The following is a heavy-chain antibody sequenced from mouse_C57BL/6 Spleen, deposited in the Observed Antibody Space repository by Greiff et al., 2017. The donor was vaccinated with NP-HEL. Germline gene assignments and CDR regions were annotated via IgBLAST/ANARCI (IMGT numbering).Heavy chain of an antibody. Sequence: VQLQQSGPELVKPGASVKISCKASGYSFTDYNMNWVKQSNGKSLEWIGVINPNYGTTSYNQKFKGKATLTVDQSSSTAYMQLNSLTSEDSAVYYGARTLITTVVAGIDYWGQGTTLTVSS. CDR2: INPNYGTT. V-gene: IGHV1-39*01. CDR1: GYSFTDYN. D-gene: IGHD1-1*01. J-gene: IGHJ2*01. CDR3: ARTLITTVVAGIDY.